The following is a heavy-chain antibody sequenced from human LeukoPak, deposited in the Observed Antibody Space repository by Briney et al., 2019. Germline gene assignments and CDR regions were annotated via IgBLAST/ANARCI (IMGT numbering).Heavy chain of an antibody. CDR2: IYSGGST. D-gene: IGHD3-16*02. V-gene: IGHV3-53*01. J-gene: IGHJ4*02. Sequence: GGSLRLSCAASGFTVSSNYMSWVRQAPGKGPEWVSVIYSGGSTYYADSVKGRFTISRDNSKNTLYLQMNSLRAEDTAVYYCARDRRTGRLGELSLDPCFDYWGQGTLVTVSS. CDR1: GFTVSSNY. CDR3: ARDRRTGRLGELSLDPCFDY.